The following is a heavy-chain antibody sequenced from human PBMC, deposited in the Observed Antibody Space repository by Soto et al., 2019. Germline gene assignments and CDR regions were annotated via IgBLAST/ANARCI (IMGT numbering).Heavy chain of an antibody. CDR1: GSNFRDNN. CDR3: ARDLAYRFTMEV. CDR2: INPDTDYT. Sequence: QVHLVQSGAEVKKSGASVRVSCKTSGSNFRDNNIHWVRQAPGQGLEWMGLINPDTDYTSYAQKFQGRSTLTRDWSISTAYMDLSGLRTDDTAVYYCARDLAYRFTMEVWGQGTTVLVSS. J-gene: IGHJ6*02. V-gene: IGHV1-2*02.